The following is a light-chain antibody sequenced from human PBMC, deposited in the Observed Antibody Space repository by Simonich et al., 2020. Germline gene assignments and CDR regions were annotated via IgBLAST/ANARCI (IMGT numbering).Light chain of an antibody. CDR2: EGS. J-gene: IGLJ2*01. Sequence: QSALTQPASVSGSPGQSITISCTGTSSDVGSYNLVSWYQQHPGKAPKPMIYEGSKRPSGVSKRFSGSKSGNTASLTISGLQAEDEADYYCCSYAGSSTVVFGGGTKLTVL. CDR1: SSDVGSYNL. V-gene: IGLV2-23*01. CDR3: CSYAGSSTVV.